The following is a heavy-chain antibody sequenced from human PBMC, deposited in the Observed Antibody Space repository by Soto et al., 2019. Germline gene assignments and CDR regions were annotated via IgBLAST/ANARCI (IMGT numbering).Heavy chain of an antibody. CDR2: IKQDGSET. V-gene: IGHV3-7*03. Sequence: PGGSLRLSCAASGFTFSNYWMSWVRQAPGKGLEWVANIKQDGSETYYVDSVKGRFTISGDDAKNSLYLQMNSLRAEDTAVYYCARGVATPTYYYAYYGIDVWGQGTTVTVSS. J-gene: IGHJ6*02. CDR3: ARGVATPTYYYAYYGIDV. D-gene: IGHD5-12*01. CDR1: GFTFSNYW.